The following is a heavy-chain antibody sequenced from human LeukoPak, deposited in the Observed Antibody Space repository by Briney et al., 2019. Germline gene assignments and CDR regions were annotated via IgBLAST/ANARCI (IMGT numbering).Heavy chain of an antibody. J-gene: IGHJ1*01. D-gene: IGHD3-22*01. Sequence: GGSLRLSCAASGFTFSSYSMNWVRQAPGKGLEWVSSIGSRSGYIYYADSMKGRFTISRDNARNLLYLEINSLRAEDTAVYYCARYDYYDSSGYKIAEYFQHWGQGTLVTVSS. CDR1: GFTFSSYS. CDR3: ARYDYYDSSGYKIAEYFQH. CDR2: IGSRSGYI. V-gene: IGHV3-21*06.